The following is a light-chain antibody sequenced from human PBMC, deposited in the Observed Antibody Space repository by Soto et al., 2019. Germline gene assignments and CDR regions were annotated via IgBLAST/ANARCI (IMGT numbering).Light chain of an antibody. V-gene: IGKV3-20*01. CDR2: GAS. CDR3: QQFGTSSMVT. J-gene: IGKJ3*01. Sequence: IVLTQSPGTLSLSPGERATLSCRASESVDSNYLAWYQQKSGQAPRLLISGASSRATGIPDRFSGSGSGTEFCLTISRVETEDFALYYCQQFGTSSMVTFGPGTKVDIK. CDR1: ESVDSNY.